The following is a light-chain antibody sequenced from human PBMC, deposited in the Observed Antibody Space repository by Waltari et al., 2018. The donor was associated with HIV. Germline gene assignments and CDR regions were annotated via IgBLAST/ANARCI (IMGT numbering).Light chain of an antibody. CDR2: EVS. CDR3: CSYAGSSTHV. CDR1: SSDVGSYNL. V-gene: IGLV2-23*02. J-gene: IGLJ1*01. Sequence: QSALTQPAHVSGFPRQSITISCTGTSSDVGSYNLVSWYQQHPSKAPKRMIYEVSKRPSGVSNRFSGSKSGNTASLTISGLQAEDEADYYCCSYAGSSTHVFGSGTKVTVL.